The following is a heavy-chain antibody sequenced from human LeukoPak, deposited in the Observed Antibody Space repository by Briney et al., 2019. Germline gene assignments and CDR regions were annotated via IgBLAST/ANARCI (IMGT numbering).Heavy chain of an antibody. CDR2: IKQDGSER. J-gene: IGHJ4*02. V-gene: IGHV3-7*01. CDR3: ARAGSHWHYVY. Sequence: GRSLRLSCAASGFTFSGFSMSWVRQSPTKGLEWVANIKQDGSERYYVDSVKGRFTISRDNAKNSLSLQMNNLRVEDTAVYYCARAGSHWHYVYWGQGTVVTVSS. D-gene: IGHD3-10*01. CDR1: GFTFSGFS.